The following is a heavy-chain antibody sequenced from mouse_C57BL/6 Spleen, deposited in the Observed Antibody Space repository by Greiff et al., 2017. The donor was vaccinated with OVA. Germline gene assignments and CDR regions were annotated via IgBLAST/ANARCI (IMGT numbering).Heavy chain of an antibody. CDR2: IYPRDGST. CDR1: GYTFTSYD. J-gene: IGHJ3*01. CDR3: ARSDDGYYDAWFAY. Sequence: VQLQQSGPELVKPGASVKLSCKASGYTFTSYDINWVKQRPGQGLEWIGWIYPRDGSTKYNEKFKGKATLTVDTSSSTAYMELHSLTSEDSAVYFCARSDDGYYDAWFAYWGQGTLVTVSA. D-gene: IGHD2-3*01. V-gene: IGHV1-85*01.